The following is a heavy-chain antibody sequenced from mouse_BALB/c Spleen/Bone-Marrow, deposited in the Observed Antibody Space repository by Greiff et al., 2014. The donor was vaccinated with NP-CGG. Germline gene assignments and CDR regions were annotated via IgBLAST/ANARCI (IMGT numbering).Heavy chain of an antibody. D-gene: IGHD2-10*02. V-gene: IGHV1S29*02. CDR3: ARSYGNWYFDV. CDR2: IYPYNGGT. Sequence: EVQLVESGPELVKPGASVKISCKASGYTFTDYNMHWVKRSHGKSLEWIGYIYPYNGGTGYNQKFKSKATLTVGNSSSTAYMELRSLTSEDSAVYYCARSYGNWYFDVWGAGTTVTVSS. CDR1: GYTFTDYN. J-gene: IGHJ1*01.